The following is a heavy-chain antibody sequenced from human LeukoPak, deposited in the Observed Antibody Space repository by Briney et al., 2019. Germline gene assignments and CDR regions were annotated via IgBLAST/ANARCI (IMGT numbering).Heavy chain of an antibody. J-gene: IGHJ4*02. V-gene: IGHV4-4*07. CDR2: IYTSGST. D-gene: IGHD3-22*01. CDR3: ARAAYYYDSSGYSKYYFDY. Sequence: SETLSLTCTVSGGSISSYYWSWIRQPAGKGLEWIGRIYTSGSTNYNPSLKSRVTMSVDTSKNQFSLKLSSVTAADTAVYYCARAAYYYDSSGYSKYYFDYWGQGTLVTVSS. CDR1: GGSISSYY.